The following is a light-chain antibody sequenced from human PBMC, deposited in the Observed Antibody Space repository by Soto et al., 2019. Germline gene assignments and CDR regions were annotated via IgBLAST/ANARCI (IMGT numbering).Light chain of an antibody. V-gene: IGLV1-44*01. Sequence: QAVVTQPPSTSGTPGQRVTISCSGSNSNLGTNTVNWYQQLPGTAPQLLIYTNNQRPSGVPDRFSGSKSGTSASLAISGLQSEDEADYYCASWDDSLNGLYVFGTGTKLTVL. CDR1: NSNLGTNT. J-gene: IGLJ1*01. CDR2: TNN. CDR3: ASWDDSLNGLYV.